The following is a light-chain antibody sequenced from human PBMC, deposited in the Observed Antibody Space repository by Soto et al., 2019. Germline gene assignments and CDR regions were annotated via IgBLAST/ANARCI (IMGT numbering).Light chain of an antibody. V-gene: IGKV3-15*01. Sequence: EVVLTQSPATLSLSPGERATLSCRASQSVGRNLAWYQQKPGQAPRLLIYGASTRATAVPPRFSGTGSGTDFTLTISSLQSEDFAVYYCQHYSNWPPDTFGQGTKVDI. CDR2: GAS. J-gene: IGKJ2*01. CDR1: QSVGRN. CDR3: QHYSNWPPDT.